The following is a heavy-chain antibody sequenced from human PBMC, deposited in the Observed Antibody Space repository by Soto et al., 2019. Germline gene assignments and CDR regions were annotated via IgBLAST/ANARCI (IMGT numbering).Heavy chain of an antibody. J-gene: IGHJ4*02. CDR1: GFTFSSYA. V-gene: IGHV3-23*01. CDR3: AKDSLEPYYYDSSGYSLGY. Sequence: GGSLRLSCAASGFTFSSYAMSWVRQAPGKGLDWVSAISGSGGSTYYADSVKGRFTISRDNSKNTLYLQMNSLRAEDTAVYYCAKDSLEPYYYDSSGYSLGYWGQGTLVTVSS. D-gene: IGHD3-22*01. CDR2: ISGSGGST.